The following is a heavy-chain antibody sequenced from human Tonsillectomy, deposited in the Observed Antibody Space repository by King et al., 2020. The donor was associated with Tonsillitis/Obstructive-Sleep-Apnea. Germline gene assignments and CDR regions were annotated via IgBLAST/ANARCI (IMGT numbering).Heavy chain of an antibody. J-gene: IGHJ6*02. CDR1: GYSFTSYW. CDR3: ASHTGYSNGYRYGMDV. Sequence: QLVQSGAEVKEPGESLRISCKGSGYSFTSYWISWVRQMPGKGLEWMGTIDPSDSYTNYSPSFQGHVTISADKSISTAYLQWSSLKASDTAMYYCASHTGYSNGYRYGMDVWGQGTTVTVSS. D-gene: IGHD3-22*01. CDR2: IDPSDSYT. V-gene: IGHV5-10-1*03.